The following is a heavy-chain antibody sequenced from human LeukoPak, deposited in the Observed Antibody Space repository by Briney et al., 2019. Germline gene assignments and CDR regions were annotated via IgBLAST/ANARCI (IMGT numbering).Heavy chain of an antibody. CDR3: ARGRTWGGRGGRYYFDY. CDR1: GGSFSGYY. Sequence: SETLSLTCAVYGGSFSGYYWSWIRQPPGKVLEWIGEINHSGSTNYNPSHKSRVTISVDTAKNQFALKLSSVTAADTAVYYCARGRTWGGRGGRYYFDYWGQGTLVTVSS. V-gene: IGHV4-34*01. D-gene: IGHD3-16*01. CDR2: INHSGST. J-gene: IGHJ4*02.